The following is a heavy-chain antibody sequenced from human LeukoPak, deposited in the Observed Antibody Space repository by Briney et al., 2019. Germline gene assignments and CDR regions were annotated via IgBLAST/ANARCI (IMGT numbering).Heavy chain of an antibody. D-gene: IGHD3-3*01. Sequence: ASVKVSCKASGYTFTGYYMHWVRQAPGQGLEWMGWINPNSGGTNYAQKFRGRVTMTRDTSISTAYMELSRLRSDDTAVYYCARSITIFGVVIYAFDIWGQGTMVTVSS. CDR2: INPNSGGT. V-gene: IGHV1-2*02. J-gene: IGHJ3*02. CDR1: GYTFTGYY. CDR3: ARSITIFGVVIYAFDI.